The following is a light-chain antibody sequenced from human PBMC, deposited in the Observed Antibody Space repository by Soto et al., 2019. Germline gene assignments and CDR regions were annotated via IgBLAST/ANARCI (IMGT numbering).Light chain of an antibody. V-gene: IGKV3-20*01. CDR1: QSVSSRS. CDR2: DAS. Sequence: VLTQSPGTLSLSPGERATLSCRASQSVSSRSLAWYQQKPGQAPRLLISDASNRAADIPDRFSGSGSGTDFTLTINRLEPEDFAVYYCQQYAGSPRTFGQGTKVDIK. J-gene: IGKJ1*01. CDR3: QQYAGSPRT.